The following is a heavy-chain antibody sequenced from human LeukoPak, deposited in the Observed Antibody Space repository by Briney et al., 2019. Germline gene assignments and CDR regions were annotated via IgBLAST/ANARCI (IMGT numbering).Heavy chain of an antibody. V-gene: IGHV4-39*07. Sequence: PSETLSLTCNVSGGSISSNTHYWGWIRQPPGKGLEWIASVHYTGSTYYNPSLKSRVTIAVDTSKNQFSVRMTSVTAADTAVYYCARTRSSSIMGEGDYWGQGTLVTVSS. CDR2: VHYTGST. CDR1: GGSISSNTHY. D-gene: IGHD1-26*01. CDR3: ARTRSSSIMGEGDY. J-gene: IGHJ4*02.